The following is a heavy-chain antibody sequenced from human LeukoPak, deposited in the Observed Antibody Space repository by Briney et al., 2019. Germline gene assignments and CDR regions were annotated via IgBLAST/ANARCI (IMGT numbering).Heavy chain of an antibody. D-gene: IGHD2-2*01. V-gene: IGHV1-2*02. CDR1: GYTFTGQY. CDR2: INPNSGGT. CDR3: ARRGPAKGLYYYGMDV. J-gene: IGHJ6*02. Sequence: GASVKVSCKASGYTFTGQYIHWVRQAPGQGPEWMGWINPNSGGTNYAQKFQGRVTMTRDTSISTAYMEVSSLRSDDTAVYYCARRGPAKGLYYYGMDVWGQGTTVTVSS.